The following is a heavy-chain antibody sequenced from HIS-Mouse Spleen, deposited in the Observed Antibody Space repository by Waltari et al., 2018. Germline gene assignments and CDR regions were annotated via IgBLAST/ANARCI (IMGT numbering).Heavy chain of an antibody. Sequence: QVQLVESGGGVVQPGRSLRRSCAASGFTFSSLGMHWVRQAPGKGLEWVAVIWYDGSNKYYADSVKGRFTISRDNSKNTLYLQMNSLRAEDTAVYYCAKGGLMVYAIGDYWGQGTLVTVSS. D-gene: IGHD2-8*01. J-gene: IGHJ4*02. CDR3: AKGGLMVYAIGDY. CDR1: GFTFSSLG. CDR2: IWYDGSNK. V-gene: IGHV3-33*06.